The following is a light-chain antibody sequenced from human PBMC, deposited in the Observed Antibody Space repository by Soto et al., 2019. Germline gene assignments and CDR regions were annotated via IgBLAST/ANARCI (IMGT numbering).Light chain of an antibody. Sequence: QSVLTQPPSVSGSPGQSVTISCTGTSSDVGGYNRVSWYQQPPGTAPKLIIYDVTKRPSGVPDRFSGSKSGNTASLTISGLQAEDEADYYCCSYAGSYSLIFGGGTRSPS. CDR1: SSDVGGYNR. CDR3: CSYAGSYSLI. J-gene: IGLJ2*01. CDR2: DVT. V-gene: IGLV2-11*01.